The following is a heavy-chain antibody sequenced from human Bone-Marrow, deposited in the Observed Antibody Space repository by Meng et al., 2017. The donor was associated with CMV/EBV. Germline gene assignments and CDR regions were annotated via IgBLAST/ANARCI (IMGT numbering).Heavy chain of an antibody. V-gene: IGHV1-69*04. J-gene: IGHJ3*02. D-gene: IGHD4-23*01. CDR3: ARGAGGGNFLNAFDI. CDR2: IIPILGIA. CDR1: GGTFSSYA. Sequence: PVKVSCKASGGTFSSYAISWVRQAPGQGLEWMGRIIPILGIANYAQKFQGRVTITADKSTSTAYMELSSLRSEDTAVYYCARGAGGGNFLNAFDIWGQGTMVTVSS.